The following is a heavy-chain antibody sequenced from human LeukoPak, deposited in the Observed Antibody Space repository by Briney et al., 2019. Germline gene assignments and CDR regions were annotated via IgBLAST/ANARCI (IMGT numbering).Heavy chain of an antibody. CDR3: ARDRKLDSGYVSGRAFDI. J-gene: IGHJ3*02. D-gene: IGHD5-12*01. Sequence: GGSLRLSCAASGFTFSSYWMSWVRQAPGKGLEWVANIKQDGSEKYYVDSVKGRFTISRDNAKNSLYLQMNSLRAEDTAVYYCARDRKLDSGYVSGRAFDIWGQGTMATVSS. V-gene: IGHV3-7*01. CDR2: IKQDGSEK. CDR1: GFTFSSYW.